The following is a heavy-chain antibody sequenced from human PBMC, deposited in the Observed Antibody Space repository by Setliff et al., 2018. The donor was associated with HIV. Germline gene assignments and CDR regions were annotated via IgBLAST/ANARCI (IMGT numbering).Heavy chain of an antibody. CDR3: ARVVWTAAAGTIDYFYYGLDV. CDR2: LFYGGST. J-gene: IGHJ6*02. CDR1: GYSISSGYY. D-gene: IGHD6-13*01. V-gene: IGHV4-38-2*01. Sequence: SETLSLTCAVSGYSISSGYYWGWIRQPPGKGLEWIGSLFYGGSTRYNPSLKSRVTISVDTSKNQFSLKLSSVTAADTAVYFCARVVWTAAAGTIDYFYYGLDVWGQGTTVTVSS.